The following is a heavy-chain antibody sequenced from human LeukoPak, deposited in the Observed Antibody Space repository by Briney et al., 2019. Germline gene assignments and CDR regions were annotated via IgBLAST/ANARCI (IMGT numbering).Heavy chain of an antibody. J-gene: IGHJ1*01. CDR1: GLTFTNYG. D-gene: IGHD6-13*01. CDR3: AKDWYSSSWYGYFQH. V-gene: IGHV3-30*18. Sequence: PGRSLRLSCAASGLTFTNYGMHWVRQAPGKGLEWVAVISHDGSNKYYGDSVQGRFIISRDNAKNSLYLQMNSLRAEDTALYYCAKDWYSSSWYGYFQHWGQGTLVTVSS. CDR2: ISHDGSNK.